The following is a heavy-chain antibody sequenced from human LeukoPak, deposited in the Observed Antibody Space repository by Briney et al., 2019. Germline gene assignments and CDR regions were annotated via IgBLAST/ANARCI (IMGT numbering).Heavy chain of an antibody. J-gene: IGHJ3*02. V-gene: IGHV4-61*10. CDR1: GGSISSGSYY. Sequence: TSQTLSLTCTVSGGSISSGSYYWSWIRQPAGKGLEWIGYIYYSGSTNYNPSLKSRVTISVDTSKNQFSLNLTSVTAADTAVYYCASLAPEPDAFDIWGQGTMVTVSS. CDR3: ASLAPEPDAFDI. CDR2: IYYSGST. D-gene: IGHD1-14*01.